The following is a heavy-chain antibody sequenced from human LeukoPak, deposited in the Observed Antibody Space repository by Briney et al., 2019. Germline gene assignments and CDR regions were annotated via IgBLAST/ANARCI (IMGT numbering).Heavy chain of an antibody. V-gene: IGHV3-23*01. CDR2: ISGSGANT. D-gene: IGHD3-22*01. J-gene: IGHJ4*02. CDR1: GFTFSSYA. CDR3: AKEKWDSTVYYSDSSGYYPFDY. Sequence: PGGSLRLSCAASGFTFSSYAMSWVRQAPGKGLEWVSGISGSGANTYYADSVKGRFTISRDNSKNTLNLQMSSLRAEDTAVYYCAKEKWDSTVYYSDSSGYYPFDYWGQGTLVTVSS.